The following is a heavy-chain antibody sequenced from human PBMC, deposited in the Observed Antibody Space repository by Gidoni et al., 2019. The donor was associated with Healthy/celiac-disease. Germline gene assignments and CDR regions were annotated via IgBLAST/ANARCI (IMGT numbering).Heavy chain of an antibody. D-gene: IGHD3-10*01. CDR2: INHSGST. Sequence: QVQLQQWGAGLLKPSATLSLTCAVSGGSFSGYYWSWIRQPPGKGLEWIGEINHSGSTNYNPSLKSRVTISVDTSKNQFSLKLSSVTAADTAVYYCARGRRITMVRGRGGIDYWGQGTLVTVSS. CDR3: ARGRRITMVRGRGGIDY. CDR1: GGSFSGYY. V-gene: IGHV4-34*01. J-gene: IGHJ4*02.